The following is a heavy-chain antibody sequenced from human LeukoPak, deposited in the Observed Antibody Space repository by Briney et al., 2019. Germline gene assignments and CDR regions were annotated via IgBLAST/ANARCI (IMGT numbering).Heavy chain of an antibody. Sequence: PGGSLRLSCAASGFTFSSYAMSWVRQAPGKGLEWVSAISGSGGSTYYADSVKGRFTISRDNSKNTLYLQMNSLRAEDTAVYYCAKDRVVTAIEGPWFDPWGQGTLVTVSS. CDR1: GFTFSSYA. V-gene: IGHV3-23*01. CDR3: AKDRVVTAIEGPWFDP. CDR2: ISGSGGST. J-gene: IGHJ5*02. D-gene: IGHD2-21*02.